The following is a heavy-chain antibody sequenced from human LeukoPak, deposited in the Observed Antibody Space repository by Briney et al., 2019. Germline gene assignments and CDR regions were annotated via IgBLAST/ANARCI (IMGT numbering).Heavy chain of an antibody. CDR2: TYSGGNT. V-gene: IGHV3-66*01. Sequence: PGGSLRLSCTASGFTVSSNYMSWVRQAPGKGLEWVSVTYSGGNTDYADSVKGRFTISRDNSKNTVYLQMNSLRAEDTAVYYCAREGGDARYFDYGGQGPLATVPS. CDR3: AREGGDARYFDY. D-gene: IGHD4-17*01. J-gene: IGHJ4*02. CDR1: GFTVSSNY.